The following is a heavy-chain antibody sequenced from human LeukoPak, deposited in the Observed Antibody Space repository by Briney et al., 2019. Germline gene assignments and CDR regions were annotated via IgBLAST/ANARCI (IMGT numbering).Heavy chain of an antibody. Sequence: GESLKISCKGSGYRFTSYWIGWVRRMPGKGREWLGIINPGDSDTRYSPSLQGQVTISADKSISTANLQWTSLKASDTAMYYCARRIGSGWYDYWGQGTLVTVSS. CDR1: GYRFTSYW. V-gene: IGHV5-51*01. CDR3: ARRIGSGWYDY. D-gene: IGHD6-19*01. CDR2: INPGDSDT. J-gene: IGHJ4*02.